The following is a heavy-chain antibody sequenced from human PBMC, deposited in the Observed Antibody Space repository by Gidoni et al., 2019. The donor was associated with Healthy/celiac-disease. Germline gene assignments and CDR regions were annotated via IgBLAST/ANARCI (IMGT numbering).Heavy chain of an antibody. D-gene: IGHD4-17*01. CDR1: GRPFSGYA. J-gene: IGHJ3*02. CDR2: IILIVGTA. Sequence: QVQQVQSGAEVKKPGSSVKVSCKASGRPFSGYAIRWVRQAPGQGLEWMGGIILIVGTANYAQKFQGRVTITADESTSTAYMELSSLRSEDTAVYYCAHCTVTRIGAFDIWGQGTMVTVSS. V-gene: IGHV1-69*01. CDR3: AHCTVTRIGAFDI.